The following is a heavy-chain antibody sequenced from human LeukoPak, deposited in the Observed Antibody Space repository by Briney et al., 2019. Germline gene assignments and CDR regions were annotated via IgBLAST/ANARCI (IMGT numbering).Heavy chain of an antibody. Sequence: QPGGSLRLSCIASGFTFSSYAMSWVRQAPGKGLEWASTISNSDGNTYYADSVKGRFTISRDNSKNTLYLQMNSLRAEDTAVYYCAREQLRVVDYWGQGTLVTVSS. CDR1: GFTFSSYA. D-gene: IGHD1-7*01. V-gene: IGHV3-23*01. CDR2: ISNSDGNT. CDR3: AREQLRVVDY. J-gene: IGHJ4*02.